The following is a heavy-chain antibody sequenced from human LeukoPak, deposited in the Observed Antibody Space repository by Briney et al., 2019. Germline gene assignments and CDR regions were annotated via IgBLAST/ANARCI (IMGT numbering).Heavy chain of an antibody. D-gene: IGHD2-2*01. Sequence: GASVKVSCKASGYTFTGYYMHWVRQAPGQGLEWMGWINPNSGGTNYAQKFQGRVTMTRDTSISTAYMELSRLISDDTAVYYCARDDPGRYCSSTSCYVNWFDPWGQGTLVTVSS. CDR3: ARDDPGRYCSSTSCYVNWFDP. V-gene: IGHV1-2*02. CDR1: GYTFTGYY. J-gene: IGHJ5*02. CDR2: INPNSGGT.